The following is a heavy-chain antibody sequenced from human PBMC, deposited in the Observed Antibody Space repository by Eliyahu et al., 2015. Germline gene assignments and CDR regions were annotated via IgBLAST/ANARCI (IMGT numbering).Heavy chain of an antibody. V-gene: IGHV3-33*01. Sequence: VDLVESGGGVVQPGKSLTLSCGGSGFMFSSHGMHWVRQAPGKGLEWVALIWYNGGNKFYGDSVKGRFSISRDNSKNTLFLQMNNLRAEDTAVYFCARENDFWSGYHALDVWGPGTTVTVSS. CDR1: GFMFSSHG. CDR3: ARENDFWSGYHALDV. J-gene: IGHJ6*02. D-gene: IGHD3-3*01. CDR2: IWYNGGNK.